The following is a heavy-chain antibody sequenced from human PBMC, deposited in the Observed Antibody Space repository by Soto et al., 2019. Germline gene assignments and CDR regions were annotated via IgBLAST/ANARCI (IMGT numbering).Heavy chain of an antibody. CDR3: ARAKSGYDLLRDDAFDI. V-gene: IGHV3-33*01. D-gene: IGHD5-12*01. CDR1: GFTFSSYG. CDR2: IWYDGSNK. Sequence: GESLKISCAASGFTFSSYGMHWVRQAPGKGLEGVAVIWYDGSNKYYADSVKGRFTISRDNSKNTLYLQMNSLRAEDTAVYYCARAKSGYDLLRDDAFDIWGQGTMVTVSS. J-gene: IGHJ3*02.